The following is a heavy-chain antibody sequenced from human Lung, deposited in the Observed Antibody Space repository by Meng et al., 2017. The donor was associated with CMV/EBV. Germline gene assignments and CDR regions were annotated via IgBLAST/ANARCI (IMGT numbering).Heavy chain of an antibody. CDR1: GYTFTSYY. Sequence: ASVKVSCKASGYTFTSYYMHWVRQAPGQGLEWMGIINPSGGSTSYAQKFQGRVTMTRDTSTSTVYMELSSLRSEDTAVYYCARLGYYDSSPLGDYFDYWGQGTLVXVSS. V-gene: IGHV1-46*01. CDR2: INPSGGST. D-gene: IGHD3-22*01. J-gene: IGHJ4*02. CDR3: ARLGYYDSSPLGDYFDY.